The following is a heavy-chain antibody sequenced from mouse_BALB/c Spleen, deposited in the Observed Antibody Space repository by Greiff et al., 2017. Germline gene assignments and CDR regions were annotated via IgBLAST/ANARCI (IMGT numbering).Heavy chain of an antibody. V-gene: IGHV5-4*02. CDR2: ISDGGSYT. D-gene: IGHD6-1*01. CDR3: ARQPFAL. Sequence: EVKLMESGGGLVKPGGSLKLSCAASGFTFSDYYMYWVRQTPEKRLEWVATISDGGSYTYYPDSVKGRFTISRDNAKNTLYLQMSSLKSEDTAMYYCARQPFALWGQGTTLTVSS. CDR1: GFTFSDYY. J-gene: IGHJ2*01.